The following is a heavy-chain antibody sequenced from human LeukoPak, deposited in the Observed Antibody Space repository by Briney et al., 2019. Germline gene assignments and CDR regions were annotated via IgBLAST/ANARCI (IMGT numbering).Heavy chain of an antibody. Sequence: SETLSLTCNVSGGSISSGRYYWSWIRLPAGKGLEWIGRIFTSGSTNYNPSLKSRVTISLDTSKNQFSLKLSSVTAADTAVYYCATIAVAGHFDYWGQGTLVTVSS. CDR3: ATIAVAGHFDY. J-gene: IGHJ4*02. V-gene: IGHV4-61*02. CDR2: IFTSGST. CDR1: GGSISSGRYY. D-gene: IGHD6-19*01.